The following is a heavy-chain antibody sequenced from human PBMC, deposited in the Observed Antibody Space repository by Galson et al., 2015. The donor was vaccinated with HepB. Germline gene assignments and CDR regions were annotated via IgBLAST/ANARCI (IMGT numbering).Heavy chain of an antibody. CDR2: LNPNSGGT. CDR3: ASPGGYCSGGSCYSKKYGMDV. J-gene: IGHJ6*02. CDR1: GYTFTGYY. D-gene: IGHD2-15*01. Sequence: SVKVSCKASGYTFTGYYMHWVRQAPGQGLEWMGWLNPNSGGTNYAQKFQGRVTMTRDTSISTAYMELSRLRSDDTAVYYCASPGGYCSGGSCYSKKYGMDVWGQGTTVTVSS. V-gene: IGHV1-2*02.